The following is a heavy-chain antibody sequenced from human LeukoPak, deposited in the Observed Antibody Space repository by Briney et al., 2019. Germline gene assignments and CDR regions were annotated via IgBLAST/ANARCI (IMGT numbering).Heavy chain of an antibody. CDR1: GFIFNNFA. D-gene: IGHD5-18*01. CDR3: AREIRFRGHNYGDFDY. V-gene: IGHV3-30*04. J-gene: IGHJ4*02. Sequence: GRSLRLSCAASGFIFNNFAMHWVRQAPGKGLEWVAVTSSEGSNKSYAASVKGRFSISRDNSKNTLYLQMNSLRAEDTALYYCAREIRFRGHNYGDFDYWGQGTLVTVSS. CDR2: TSSEGSNK.